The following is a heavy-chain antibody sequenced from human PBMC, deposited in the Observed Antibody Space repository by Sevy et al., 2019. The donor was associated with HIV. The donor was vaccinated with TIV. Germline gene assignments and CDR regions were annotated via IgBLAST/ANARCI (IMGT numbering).Heavy chain of an antibody. D-gene: IGHD6-13*01. CDR3: ARGGSNSIWYYYMDV. J-gene: IGHJ6*03. Sequence: GGSLRLSCAASGFTFSSYAMHWVRQAPGKGLEWVAVISYDGSNKYYADSVKGRFTISRDNSKNTRYLQMNSLRAEDTAIFYCARGGSNSIWYYYMDVWGKGTTVTVSS. V-gene: IGHV3-30-3*01. CDR2: ISYDGSNK. CDR1: GFTFSSYA.